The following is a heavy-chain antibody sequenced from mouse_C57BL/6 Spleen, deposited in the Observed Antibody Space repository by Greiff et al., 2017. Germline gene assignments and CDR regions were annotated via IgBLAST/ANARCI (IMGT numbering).Heavy chain of an antibody. CDR3: ASGDYYGSSGYFDY. V-gene: IGHV1-42*01. J-gene: IGHJ2*01. Sequence: VQLQQSGPELVKPGASVKISCKASGYSFTGYYMNWVKQSPEKSLEWIGEINPSTGGTTYNQKFKAKATLTVDKSSSTAYMQLKSLTSEDSAVYYCASGDYYGSSGYFDYWGQGTTLTVSS. CDR2: INPSTGGT. CDR1: GYSFTGYY. D-gene: IGHD1-1*01.